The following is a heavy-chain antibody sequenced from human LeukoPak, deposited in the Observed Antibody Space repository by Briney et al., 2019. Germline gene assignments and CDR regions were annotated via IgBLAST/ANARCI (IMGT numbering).Heavy chain of an antibody. CDR3: AKQGRQIPFGGVVAIAPFDI. Sequence: PSETLSLTCAVYGGSFSGYYWSWLRQPPGKGLEWIGEINHSGSTNYNPSLKSRVSISVDRSKNQVSLNLSSVTAADTALYYCAKQGRQIPFGGVVAIAPFDIWGQGTWSPSLQ. V-gene: IGHV4-34*01. CDR2: INHSGST. CDR1: GGSFSGYY. D-gene: IGHD3-16*02. J-gene: IGHJ3*02.